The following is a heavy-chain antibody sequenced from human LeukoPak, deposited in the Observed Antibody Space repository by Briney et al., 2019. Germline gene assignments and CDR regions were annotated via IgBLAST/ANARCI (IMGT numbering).Heavy chain of an antibody. CDR1: GGSISSNNYY. V-gene: IGHV4-39*01. CDR2: IYYSGST. Sequence: SETLSLTCTVSGGSISSNNYYWGWIRQPPGKGLEWIGSIYYSGSTYYNPSLKSRVTISVDTSKNQFSLKLSSVTAADTAVYYCARLRSYGPFDYWGQGTLVTVSS. J-gene: IGHJ4*02. CDR3: ARLRSYGPFDY. D-gene: IGHD5-18*01.